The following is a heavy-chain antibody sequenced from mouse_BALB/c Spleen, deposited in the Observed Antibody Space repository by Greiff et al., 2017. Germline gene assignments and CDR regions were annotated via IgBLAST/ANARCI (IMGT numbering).Heavy chain of an antibody. Sequence: VQLKESGPELVKPGASVKISCKASGYSFTGYFMNWVMQSHGKSLEWIGRINPYNGDTFYNQKFKGKATLTVDKSSSTAHMELRSLASEDSAVYYCAAPITTEYYYAMDYWGQGTSVTVSS. D-gene: IGHD1-1*01. CDR3: AAPITTEYYYAMDY. CDR2: INPYNGDT. J-gene: IGHJ4*01. CDR1: GYSFTGYF. V-gene: IGHV1-20*02.